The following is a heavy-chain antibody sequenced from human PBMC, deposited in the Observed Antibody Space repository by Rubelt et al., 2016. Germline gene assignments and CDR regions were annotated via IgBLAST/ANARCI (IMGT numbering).Heavy chain of an antibody. D-gene: IGHD1-1*01. CDR1: GGSISSYY. V-gene: IGHV4-59*01. CDR3: AREVQGAFDV. Sequence: QVQLQESGPGLVKPSETLSLTCTVSGGSISSYYWSWIRQPPGTGLEWIGYIYYSGSTNYNPSLKSRVTFSVDTSNNQFSLKLSAVTAADTAVYYCAREVQGAFDVWGQGTMVTVSS. J-gene: IGHJ3*01. CDR2: IYYSGST.